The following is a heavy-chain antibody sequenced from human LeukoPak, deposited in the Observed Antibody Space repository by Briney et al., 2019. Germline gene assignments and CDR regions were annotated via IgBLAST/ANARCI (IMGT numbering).Heavy chain of an antibody. J-gene: IGHJ4*02. Sequence: GASVKVSRKASGGTFSSYAISWVRQAPGQGLEWMGRIIPIFGTANYAQKFQGRVTITTDESTSTAYMELSSLRSEDTAVYYCARDRPIYYDSSGYYYFDYWGQGTLVTVSS. CDR2: IIPIFGTA. V-gene: IGHV1-69*05. CDR1: GGTFSSYA. CDR3: ARDRPIYYDSSGYYYFDY. D-gene: IGHD3-22*01.